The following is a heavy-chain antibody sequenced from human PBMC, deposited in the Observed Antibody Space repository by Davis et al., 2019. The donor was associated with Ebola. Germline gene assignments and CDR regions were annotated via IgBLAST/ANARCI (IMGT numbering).Heavy chain of an antibody. J-gene: IGHJ6*02. CDR3: ARAAGAAADYYYYGMDV. Sequence: SVKVSCKASGYTFTGYYMHWVRQAPGRGLEWMGRIIPILGIANYAQKFQGRVTITADQSTSTAYMELSSLRSEDSAVYYCARAAGAAADYYYYGMDVWGQGTTVTVSS. CDR1: GYTFTGYY. CDR2: IIPILGIA. V-gene: IGHV1-69*04. D-gene: IGHD6-13*01.